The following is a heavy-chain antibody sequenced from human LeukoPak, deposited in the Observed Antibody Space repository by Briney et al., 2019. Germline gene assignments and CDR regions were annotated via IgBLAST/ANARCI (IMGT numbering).Heavy chain of an antibody. V-gene: IGHV3-21*01. CDR1: GFIFSSYS. J-gene: IGHJ4*02. D-gene: IGHD3-16*01. Sequence: PGGSLRLSCAASGFIFSSYSMNCVRQDPGKGREWVSSISSSESYIYYADSVKGRFTISRDNAKNSLYLQMSSLRAEDTAVYYCATMRGGYEGYFDYWGQGTLVTVSS. CDR3: ATMRGGYEGYFDY. CDR2: ISSSESYI.